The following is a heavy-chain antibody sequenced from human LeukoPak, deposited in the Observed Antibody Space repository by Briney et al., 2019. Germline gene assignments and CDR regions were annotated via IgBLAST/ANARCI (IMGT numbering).Heavy chain of an antibody. Sequence: SETLSLTCVVSAYSISTYYYWGWIRPPPGKGLEWIGSIYHSGGTFYNPSLKSRVTISIDTSKNQFSLKLSSVTAADTAVYYCADGSGSYDHWGQGTLVTVSS. J-gene: IGHJ5*02. V-gene: IGHV4-38-2*01. CDR2: IYHSGGT. D-gene: IGHD1-26*01. CDR3: ADGSGSYDH. CDR1: AYSISTYYY.